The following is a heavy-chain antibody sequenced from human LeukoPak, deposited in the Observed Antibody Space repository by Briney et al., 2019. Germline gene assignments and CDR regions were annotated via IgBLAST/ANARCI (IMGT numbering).Heavy chain of an antibody. CDR3: ARHVDGFNNIDAFDI. CDR1: GGSISTHY. Sequence: SETLSLTCSVSGGSISTHYWSWIRQPPGKGLEWIGYIYYGGSTNYNPSLKSRVTISVDTSKNQFSLKLRSVTAADTAVYHCARHVDGFNNIDAFDIWGQGTMATVSS. CDR2: IYYGGST. J-gene: IGHJ3*02. V-gene: IGHV4-59*08. D-gene: IGHD1-14*01.